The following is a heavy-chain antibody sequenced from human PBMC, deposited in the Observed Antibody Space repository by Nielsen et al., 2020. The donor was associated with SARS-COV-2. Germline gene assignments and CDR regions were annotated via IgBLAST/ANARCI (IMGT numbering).Heavy chain of an antibody. J-gene: IGHJ6*03. V-gene: IGHV1-46*01. CDR2: INPSGGST. Sequence: ASVRVSCKASGYTFTSYYMHWVRQAPGQGLEWMGIINPSGGSTSYAQKFQGRVTMTRDTSTSTVYMELSSLRSEDTAVYYCARVGLEPDCGGDCHRDYYYYMDVWGKGTTVTVSS. CDR1: GYTFTSYY. CDR3: ARVGLEPDCGGDCHRDYYYYMDV. D-gene: IGHD2-21*02.